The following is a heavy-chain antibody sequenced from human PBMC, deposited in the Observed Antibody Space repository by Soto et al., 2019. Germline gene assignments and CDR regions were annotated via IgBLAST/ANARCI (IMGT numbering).Heavy chain of an antibody. Sequence: QVQLGNPGGGWVNPGGPWSLSCAAPGFTFRDSNLGWIAQAPGRGLGWGAVIWYDGSNTYYSDSVKGRFTISRDNSKNTLYLQMNSLRDEDTALYYCARGPGRPPLRFYGLDVWGQGTTVTVSS. V-gene: IGHV3-33*08. CDR2: IWYDGSNT. CDR3: ARGPGRPPLRFYGLDV. J-gene: IGHJ6*02. CDR1: GFTFRDSN.